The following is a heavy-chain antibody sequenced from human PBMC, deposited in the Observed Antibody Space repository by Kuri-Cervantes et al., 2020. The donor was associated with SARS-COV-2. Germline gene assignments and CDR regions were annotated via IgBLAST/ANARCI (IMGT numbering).Heavy chain of an antibody. J-gene: IGHJ4*02. CDR2: IIPILGIA. CDR1: GGTFSSYA. Sequence: SVKVSCKASGGTFSSYAISWVRQAPGQGLEWMGRIIPILGIANDAQKFQGRVTITADKSTSTAYMELSSLRSEDTAVYYCARDHVDTAMVFDYWGQGTLVTVSS. V-gene: IGHV1-69*04. D-gene: IGHD5-18*01. CDR3: ARDHVDTAMVFDY.